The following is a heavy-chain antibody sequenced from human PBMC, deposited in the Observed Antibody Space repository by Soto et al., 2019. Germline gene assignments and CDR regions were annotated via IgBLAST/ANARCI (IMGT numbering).Heavy chain of an antibody. D-gene: IGHD7-27*01. J-gene: IGHJ6*02. CDR2: INHSGSI. CDR3: ARGLGKRWKNYYYYGMDV. Sequence: SETLSLTCTVSGGSISSDYYHWTWIRQSPGKGLEWIGDINHSGSIHYNPSLKSRVTISVDTSKNQFSLKLSSVTAADTAVYYCARGLGKRWKNYYYYGMDVWGQGTTVTVSS. V-gene: IGHV4-30-4*08. CDR1: GGSISSDYYH.